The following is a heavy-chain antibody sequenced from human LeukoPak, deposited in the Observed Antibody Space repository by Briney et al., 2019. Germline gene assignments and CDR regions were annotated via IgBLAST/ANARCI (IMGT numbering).Heavy chain of an antibody. CDR3: ARRYCSSTSCTLDY. V-gene: IGHV3-48*03. J-gene: IGHJ4*02. CDR2: ISSGGSTT. Sequence: GGSLRLSCAASGFTFSTYEMNWVRQAPGRGLEWVSYISSGGSTTYYADSVKGRLTISRDNAKNSLYLQMNNLRGDDTAVYYCARRYCSSTSCTLDYWGQGTQVTSPQ. CDR1: GFTFSTYE. D-gene: IGHD2-2*01.